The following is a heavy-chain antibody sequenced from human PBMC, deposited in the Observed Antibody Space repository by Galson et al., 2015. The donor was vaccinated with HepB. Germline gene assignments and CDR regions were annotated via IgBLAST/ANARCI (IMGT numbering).Heavy chain of an antibody. D-gene: IGHD1-1*01. CDR1: GGSISGYY. J-gene: IGHJ3*02. CDR3: VRQPGDTAAFDI. V-gene: IGHV4-59*08. Sequence: TLSLTCTVSGGSISGYYWSWIRQSPGKGLEWIAYIHNDGTTNYKSSLKSRVTISVDTSKNQFSLRLTSVTAADTAVYHCVRQPGDTAAFDIWGQGTMVTVSS. CDR2: IHNDGTT.